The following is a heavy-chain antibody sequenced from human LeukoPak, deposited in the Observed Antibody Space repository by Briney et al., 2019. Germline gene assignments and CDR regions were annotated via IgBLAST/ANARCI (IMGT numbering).Heavy chain of an antibody. J-gene: IGHJ3*02. CDR3: ARRSGSEAFDI. Sequence: SETLSLTCSVSGGSISRSTYYWGWIRQPPGKGLEWIGSIFYSGSTYYSPSLKSRFTISVDTSKNQFSLKLTSVTAADTAVCYCARRSGSEAFDIWGQGTMVTVSS. D-gene: IGHD3-3*01. V-gene: IGHV4-39*01. CDR2: IFYSGST. CDR1: GGSISRSTYY.